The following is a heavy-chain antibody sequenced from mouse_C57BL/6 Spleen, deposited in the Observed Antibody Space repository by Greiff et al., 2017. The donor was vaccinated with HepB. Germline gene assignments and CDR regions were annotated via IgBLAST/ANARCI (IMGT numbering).Heavy chain of an antibody. D-gene: IGHD2-4*01. CDR1: GYTFTSYW. CDR2: IDPSDSYT. Sequence: QVQLQQPGAELVMPGASVKLSCKASGYTFTSYWMHWVKQRPGQGLEWIGEIDPSDSYTNYNQKFKGKSTLTVDKSSSTAYMQLSSLTSEDSAVYYCARYDYHWYFDVWGTGTTVTVSS. V-gene: IGHV1-69*01. CDR3: ARYDYHWYFDV. J-gene: IGHJ1*03.